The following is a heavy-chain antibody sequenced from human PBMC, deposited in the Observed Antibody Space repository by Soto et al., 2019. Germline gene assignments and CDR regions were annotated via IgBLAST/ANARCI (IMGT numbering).Heavy chain of an antibody. CDR2: MNPNSGNT. V-gene: IGHV1-8*01. CDR3: ARGPYCSGGSCYSWGTGNWFDP. J-gene: IGHJ5*02. D-gene: IGHD2-15*01. Sequence: QVQLVQSGAEVKKPGASVKVSCKASGYTFTSYDINWVRQATGQGLEWMGWMNPNSGNTGYAQKFQGRVTMTRNTSISTAYMELSSLRSEDTAVYYCARGPYCSGGSCYSWGTGNWFDPWGQGTLVTVSS. CDR1: GYTFTSYD.